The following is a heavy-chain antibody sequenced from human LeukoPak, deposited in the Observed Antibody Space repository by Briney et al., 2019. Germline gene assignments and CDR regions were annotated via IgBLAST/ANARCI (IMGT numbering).Heavy chain of an antibody. CDR2: IIPILGIA. J-gene: IGHJ6*02. D-gene: IGHD3-10*01. V-gene: IGHV1-69*04. Sequence: GASVKVSCKASGGTFSSYAISWVRQAPGQGLEWMGRIIPILGIANYAQKFQGRVTITADKSTSTAYMELSSLRSEDTAVYYCARGIIEDFGGDYYGMDVWGQGTTVTVSS. CDR1: GGTFSSYA. CDR3: ARGIIEDFGGDYYGMDV.